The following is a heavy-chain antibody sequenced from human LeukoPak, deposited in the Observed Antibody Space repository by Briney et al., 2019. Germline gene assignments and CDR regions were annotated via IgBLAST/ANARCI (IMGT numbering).Heavy chain of an antibody. CDR1: GLTYSDEY. J-gene: IGHJ4*02. CDR2: ISNTGSFI. V-gene: IGHV3-11*04. D-gene: IGHD6-13*01. Sequence: PGGSLRLSCAASGLTYSDEYMSWIRQAPGKGLEWVSYISNTGSFISYADSVKGRFTISRDNAKNSLYLQMNSLGAEDTAVYYCARDQEQQQLVQWFDYWGQGTLVTVSS. CDR3: ARDQEQQQLVQWFDY.